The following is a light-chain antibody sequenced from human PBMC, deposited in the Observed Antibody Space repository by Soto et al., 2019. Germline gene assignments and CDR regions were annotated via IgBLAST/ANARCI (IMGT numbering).Light chain of an antibody. J-gene: IGLJ2*01. CDR2: DVS. V-gene: IGLV2-11*01. CDR1: SSDVGGYNY. Sequence: QSALTQPASVSGSPGQSITISCTGTSSDVGGYNYVSWFQQSPGKAPKLMIYDVSKRPSGVPDRFSGSKSGNTASLTISGLQAEDEADYYCCSYAGGYTHAVFGGGTKLTVL. CDR3: CSYAGGYTHAV.